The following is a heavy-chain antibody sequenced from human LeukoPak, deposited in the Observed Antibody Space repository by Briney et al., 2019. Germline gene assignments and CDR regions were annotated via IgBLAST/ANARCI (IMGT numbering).Heavy chain of an antibody. J-gene: IGHJ4*02. D-gene: IGHD6-13*01. CDR1: GFTFSSYA. Sequence: GGSLRLSCAASGFTFSSYAMSWARQAPGKGLEWVSAIGGSGAATYYADSVKGRFTISRENSKSTLYLQMNSLGAEDTAVYYWGQVTAWYSSSWYFAFWGQGSLVTVSS. V-gene: IGHV3-23*01. CDR3: GQVTAWYSSSWYFAF. CDR2: IGGSGAAT.